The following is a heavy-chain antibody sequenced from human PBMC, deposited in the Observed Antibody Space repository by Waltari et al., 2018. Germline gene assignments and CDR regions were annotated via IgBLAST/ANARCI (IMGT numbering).Heavy chain of an antibody. CDR1: GFIFSSYD. Sequence: EVQLLESGGGLVQPGGSLRLSCAASGFIFSSYDMSWVRQAPGKGLEWGAGISCSGSKIHYADSVRGRFTISRDNSKNTVYLQMNSLRAEDTAVYYCAKGPAARTNWFDPWGQGTRVTVSS. V-gene: IGHV3-23*01. J-gene: IGHJ5*02. D-gene: IGHD2-2*01. CDR2: ISCSGSKI. CDR3: AKGPAARTNWFDP.